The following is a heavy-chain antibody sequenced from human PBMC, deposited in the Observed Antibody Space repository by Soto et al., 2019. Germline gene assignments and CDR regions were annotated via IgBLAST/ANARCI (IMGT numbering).Heavy chain of an antibody. J-gene: IGHJ4*02. CDR2: INGGNGNT. CDR1: GYTFITYA. CDR3: ARDNGSGSYYPFDY. V-gene: IGHV1-3*01. D-gene: IGHD3-10*01. Sequence: QVQLVQSGAEVKKTGASVKVSCKASGYTFITYAIHWVRQAPGQRLEWMGWINGGNGNTKYSQKFQGRVTITRDKSESTAYMQLSSRRSEDTAVYYCARDNGSGSYYPFDYWGQGTLVTVSS.